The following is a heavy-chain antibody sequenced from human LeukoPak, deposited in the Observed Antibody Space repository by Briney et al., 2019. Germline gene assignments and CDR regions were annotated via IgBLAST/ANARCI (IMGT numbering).Heavy chain of an antibody. J-gene: IGHJ4*02. CDR1: GGSFSGYY. Sequence: SETLSLTCAVYGGSFSGYYWSWIRQPPGKGLEWIGEINHSGSTNYNPSLKSRVTISVDTSKNQFSLKLSSVTAADTAVYYCARRTMRFGELFCYWGQGTLVTVSS. CDR2: INHSGST. V-gene: IGHV4-34*01. CDR3: ARRTMRFGELFCY. D-gene: IGHD3-10*01.